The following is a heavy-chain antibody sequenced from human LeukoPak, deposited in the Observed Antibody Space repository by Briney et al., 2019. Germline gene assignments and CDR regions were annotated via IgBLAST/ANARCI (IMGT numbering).Heavy chain of an antibody. CDR2: IKSKTDGGTT. D-gene: IGHD4-17*01. Sequence: GGSLRLSCAASGFTFSNAWMSWVRQAPGKGLEWVGRIKSKTDGGTTDYAAPVKGRFTIPRDDSKNTLYLQMNSLKTEDTAVYYCTRGDYVSHFDYWGQGTLVTVSS. J-gene: IGHJ4*02. V-gene: IGHV3-15*01. CDR3: TRGDYVSHFDY. CDR1: GFTFSNAW.